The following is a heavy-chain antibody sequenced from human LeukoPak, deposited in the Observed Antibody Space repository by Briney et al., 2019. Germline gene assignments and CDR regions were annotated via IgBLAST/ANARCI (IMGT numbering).Heavy chain of an antibody. CDR1: GCTFSSYA. CDR3: AKGNTKSYYFDY. V-gene: IGHV3-23*01. J-gene: IGHJ4*02. D-gene: IGHD1-26*01. CDR2: ISGSGGST. Sequence: GGSLRLSCAASGCTFSSYAMSWVRQAPGKGLEWVSAISGSGGSTYYADSVKGRFTISRDNSKNTLYLQMNSLRAEDTAVYYCAKGNTKSYYFDYWGQGTLVTVSS.